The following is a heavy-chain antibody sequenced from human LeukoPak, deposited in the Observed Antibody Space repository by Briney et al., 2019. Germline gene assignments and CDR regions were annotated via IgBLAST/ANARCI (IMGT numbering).Heavy chain of an antibody. D-gene: IGHD6-19*01. V-gene: IGHV3-23*01. J-gene: IGHJ4*02. CDR2: ISGSGVST. CDR1: GFTFSSFA. CDR3: AKEEGIAVAGESDY. Sequence: GGSLRLSCAASGFTFSSFAMSWVRQAPGKGLEWVSGISGSGVSTYYADSVKGRFTISRDNSKNTLYLQMNSLRAEDTAVYYCAKEEGIAVAGESDYWGQGTLVTVSS.